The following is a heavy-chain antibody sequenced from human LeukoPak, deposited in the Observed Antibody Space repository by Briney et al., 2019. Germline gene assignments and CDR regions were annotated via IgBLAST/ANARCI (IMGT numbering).Heavy chain of an antibody. J-gene: IGHJ4*02. CDR1: GFAFSSYD. CDR3: ATNQVLPIAY. D-gene: IGHD3-10*01. Sequence: GGSLRLSCAASGFAFSSYDMHWVRQAIGQGLEWVSAIGSAGDTYYPGSVKGRFTISRENAKNSLYLQMNSLRAEDTAVYYCATNQVLPIAYWGQGTLVTVSS. CDR2: IGSAGDT. V-gene: IGHV3-13*01.